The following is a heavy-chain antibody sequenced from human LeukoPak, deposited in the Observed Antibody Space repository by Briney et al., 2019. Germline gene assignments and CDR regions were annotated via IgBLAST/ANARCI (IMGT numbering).Heavy chain of an antibody. J-gene: IGHJ4*02. CDR1: GFSFNDAW. Sequence: GGSLRLSCAASGFSFNDAWMNWVRQAPGKGLEWVGRIKRRSDGGTPDYAAPVQGRFTISRDESQNTLYLQMNSLKTGGTAVYYCTTDTRGIDTFAWGQGTLVTVAA. CDR2: IKRRSDGGTP. CDR3: TTDTRGIDTFA. D-gene: IGHD2-2*01. V-gene: IGHV3-15*07.